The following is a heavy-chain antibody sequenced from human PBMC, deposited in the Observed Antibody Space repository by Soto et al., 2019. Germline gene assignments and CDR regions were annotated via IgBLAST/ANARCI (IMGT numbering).Heavy chain of an antibody. J-gene: IGHJ6*04. V-gene: IGHV3-66*01. D-gene: IGHD2-15*01. CDR1: GFTVSTKY. CDR2: IQSGGST. Sequence: EVQLVESGGGLVQPGGSLRLSCAASGFTVSTKYMSWVRQAPGKGLEWVSLIQSGGSTYYAGSVKGRFTISRDNSENMLFLQMNSLRVEDTAMYYCTRDDVYCDGGGCYGVPMDVWGKGTKVTVSA. CDR3: TRDDVYCDGGGCYGVPMDV.